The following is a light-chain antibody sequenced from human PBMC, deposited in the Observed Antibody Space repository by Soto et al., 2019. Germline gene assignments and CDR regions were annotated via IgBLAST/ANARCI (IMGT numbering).Light chain of an antibody. J-gene: IGLJ1*01. CDR3: GTWDSSLSAYV. CDR1: SSNIGNNY. CDR2: DNN. V-gene: IGLV1-51*01. Sequence: QSVLTQPPSVSAAPGQTVTISCSGSSSNIGNNYVSWSQQLPGTAPKLLIYDNNKRPSGIPDRFPGSKSGTSATLGITGLQTGDEADYYCGTWDSSLSAYVFGTGTKVTVL.